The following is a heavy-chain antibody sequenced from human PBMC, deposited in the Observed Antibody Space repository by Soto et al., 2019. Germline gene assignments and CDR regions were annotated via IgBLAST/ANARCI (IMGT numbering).Heavy chain of an antibody. CDR3: AKDPCGGDCYFDY. D-gene: IGHD2-21*01. CDR2: ISYDGSNK. J-gene: IGHJ4*02. CDR1: GFTFSSYG. V-gene: IGHV3-30*18. Sequence: QVQLVESGGGVVQPGRSLRLSCAASGFTFSSYGMHWVRQAPGKGLEWVAVISYDGSNKYYADSVKGRFTISRDNSKNTLYLQMNSPRAEDTAVYYCAKDPCGGDCYFDYWGQGTLVTVSS.